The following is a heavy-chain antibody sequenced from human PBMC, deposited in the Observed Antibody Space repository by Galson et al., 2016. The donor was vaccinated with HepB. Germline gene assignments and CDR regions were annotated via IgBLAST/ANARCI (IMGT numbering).Heavy chain of an antibody. CDR1: GFNFNFYA. J-gene: IGHJ4*02. V-gene: IGHV3-23*01. Sequence: SLRLSCAASGFNFNFYALSWVRQAPGKGLQWVSSISGSGDSKYYAAPVKGRFTIPRDNSKKTVYLKMSSLTAGDTAEYFCVREEMDPAMIQYFFAHWGLGALVTVSS. D-gene: IGHD5-18*01. CDR2: ISGSGDSK. CDR3: VREEMDPAMIQYFFAH.